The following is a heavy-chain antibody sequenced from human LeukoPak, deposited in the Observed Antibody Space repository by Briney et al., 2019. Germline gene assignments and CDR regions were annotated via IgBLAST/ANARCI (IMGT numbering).Heavy chain of an antibody. CDR1: GFSFSNYN. CDR3: ATRKHYYDSSGYYFYYFDY. V-gene: IGHV3-21*01. D-gene: IGHD3-22*01. CDR2: ISTSSTYI. J-gene: IGHJ4*02. Sequence: GGSLRLSCAASGFSFSNYNINWVRQAPGKGLEWVSSISTSSTYIFYADSVKGRFTISRDNAKNSLYLQMNSLRADDTAVYYCATRKHYYDSSGYYFYYFDYWGQGTLVTVSS.